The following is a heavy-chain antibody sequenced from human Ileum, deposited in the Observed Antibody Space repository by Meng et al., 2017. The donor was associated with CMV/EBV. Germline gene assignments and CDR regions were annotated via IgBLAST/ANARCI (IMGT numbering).Heavy chain of an antibody. V-gene: IGHV3-30*04. CDR1: GFTFSNFA. CDR3: ARDRSG. D-gene: IGHD1-26*01. J-gene: IGHJ4*02. CDR2: ISYDGSNT. Sequence: GESLKISCAASGFTFSNFAMYWVRQAPGKGLEWVAVISYDGSNTYYADSVKGRFTISRDNSKNTLYLQTNSLGAEDTAVYYCARDRSGWGQGTLVTVSS.